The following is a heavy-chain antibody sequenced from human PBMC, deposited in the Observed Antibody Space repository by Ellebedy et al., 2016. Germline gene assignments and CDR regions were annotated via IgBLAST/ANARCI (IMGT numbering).Heavy chain of an antibody. CDR2: IIPIFGTA. CDR1: GGTFSSYA. CDR3: ARDGPTVTTRPNDAFDI. Sequence: SVKVSXXASGGTFSSYAISWVRQAPGRGLEWMGGIIPIFGTANYAQKFQGRVTITADKSTSTAYMELSSLRSEDTAVYYCARDGPTVTTRPNDAFDIWGQGTMVTVSS. D-gene: IGHD4-17*01. J-gene: IGHJ3*02. V-gene: IGHV1-69*06.